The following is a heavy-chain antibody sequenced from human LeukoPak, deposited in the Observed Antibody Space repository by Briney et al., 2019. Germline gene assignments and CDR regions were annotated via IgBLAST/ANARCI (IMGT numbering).Heavy chain of an antibody. Sequence: ASVKVSCKASGYTFSAYYVHWVRQAPGQGLEWMGCNNPNGATDYAQKFQGRVTMTRDTSISTAYMDLSSLRSDDTAVYYCARDEAASRDNALDMWGQGTMVTASS. CDR3: ARDEAASRDNALDM. V-gene: IGHV1-2*02. D-gene: IGHD2-15*01. CDR1: GYTFSAYY. J-gene: IGHJ3*02. CDR2: NNPNGAT.